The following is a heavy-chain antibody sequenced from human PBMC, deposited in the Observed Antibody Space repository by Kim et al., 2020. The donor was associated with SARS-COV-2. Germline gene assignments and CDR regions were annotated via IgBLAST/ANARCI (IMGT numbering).Heavy chain of an antibody. CDR3: SRGGGGWLDAFHI. J-gene: IGHJ3*02. Sequence: ASVKVSCKASGYTFTGYYLHWVRQAPGQGLEWMGWINPNSGVTNYAQKFQGRVTMTRDTSISTAYMELSRLRSDDTAVYYCSRGGGGWLDAFHIWGQGTMVTGTS. CDR1: GYTFTGYY. V-gene: IGHV1-2*02. CDR2: INPNSGVT. D-gene: IGHD6-19*01.